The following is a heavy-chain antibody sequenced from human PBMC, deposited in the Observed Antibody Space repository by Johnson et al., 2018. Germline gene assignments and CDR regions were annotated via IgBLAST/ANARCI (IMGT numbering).Heavy chain of an antibody. J-gene: IGHJ6*03. CDR3: GRDSVVFQGTTYPHYYDMDG. V-gene: IGHV3-30-3*01. CDR2: ISHDGSNR. Sequence: QVQLVESGGGVVQPGNSLRLSCAASGFTLSSYTMHWVRQGPGKGLEWVAAISHDGSNRFYIDSVQGRFTISGDNSRNTLFLQMNSLRTEGTACYYCGRDSVVFQGTTYPHYYDMDGWGKGTTVTVFS. D-gene: IGHD1-1*01. CDR1: GFTLSSYT.